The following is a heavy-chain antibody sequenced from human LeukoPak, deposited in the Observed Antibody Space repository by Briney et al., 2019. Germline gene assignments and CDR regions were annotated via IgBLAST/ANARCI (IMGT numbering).Heavy chain of an antibody. D-gene: IGHD1-1*01. CDR3: AKLRELVTYYYYYGLDV. Sequence: GGSLRLSCAASGFTFSNYGMHWVRQAPGKGLEWVAFISYDGVNKYYADSVKGRFTISRDNSKNTLYLRMNSLRVEDTALYYCAKLRELVTYYYYYGLDVWGQGTTVTVSS. CDR1: GFTFSNYG. J-gene: IGHJ6*02. V-gene: IGHV3-30*18. CDR2: ISYDGVNK.